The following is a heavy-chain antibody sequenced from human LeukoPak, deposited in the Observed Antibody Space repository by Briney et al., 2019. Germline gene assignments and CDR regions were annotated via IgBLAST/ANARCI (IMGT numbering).Heavy chain of an antibody. D-gene: IGHD3-16*01. CDR1: GYTFTSYY. Sequence: ASVKVSCKASGYTFTSYYMYWVRQAPGQGLEWMGWINPNSGGTNYAQKFQGRVTMTRDTSISTAYMELSRLRSDDTAVYYCAGTYDSDAFDIWGQGTMVTVSS. V-gene: IGHV1-2*02. J-gene: IGHJ3*02. CDR3: AGTYDSDAFDI. CDR2: INPNSGGT.